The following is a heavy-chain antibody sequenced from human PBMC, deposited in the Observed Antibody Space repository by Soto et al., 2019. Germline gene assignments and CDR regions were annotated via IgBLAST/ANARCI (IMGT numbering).Heavy chain of an antibody. V-gene: IGHV4-31*03. CDR3: SREGTKDGLGSPYYYYGMDV. D-gene: IGHD2-2*01. Sequence: SETLSLTCTVSGGSISSGGYYWSWIRQHPGKGLEWIGYIYYSGSTYYNPSLKSRVTISVDTSKNQFSLKLSSVTAADTAVYYCSREGTKDGLGSPYYYYGMDVWGQGTTVTVSS. J-gene: IGHJ6*02. CDR1: GGSISSGGYY. CDR2: IYYSGST.